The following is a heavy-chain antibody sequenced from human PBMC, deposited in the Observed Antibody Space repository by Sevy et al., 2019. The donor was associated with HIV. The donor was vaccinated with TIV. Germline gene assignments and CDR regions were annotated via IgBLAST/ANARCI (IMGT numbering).Heavy chain of an antibody. D-gene: IGHD6-19*01. J-gene: IGHJ4*02. V-gene: IGHV3-30*03. Sequence: GGSLRLSCAASGFTFSRYGMHWVRQAPGKGLEWVAVISYDGSNKYYADSVKGRFTISRDNSKNTLYLQMNSLKIEDTAVYYCTTDIAEAGKGELDYWGQGTLVTVSS. CDR2: ISYDGSNK. CDR3: TTDIAEAGKGELDY. CDR1: GFTFSRYG.